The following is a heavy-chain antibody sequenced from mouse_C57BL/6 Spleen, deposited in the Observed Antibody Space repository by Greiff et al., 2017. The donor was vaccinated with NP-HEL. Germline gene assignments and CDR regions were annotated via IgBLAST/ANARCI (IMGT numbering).Heavy chain of an antibody. CDR2: INPNNGGT. CDR1: GYTFTDYN. J-gene: IGHJ1*03. CDR3: AREEAYGYDRYFDV. Sequence: VQLKESGPELVKPGASVKIPCKASGYTFTDYNMDWVKQSHGKSLEWIGDINPNNGGTIYNQKFKGKATLTVDKSSSTAYMELRSLTSEDTAVYYCAREEAYGYDRYFDVWGTGTTVTVSS. V-gene: IGHV1-18*01. D-gene: IGHD2-2*01.